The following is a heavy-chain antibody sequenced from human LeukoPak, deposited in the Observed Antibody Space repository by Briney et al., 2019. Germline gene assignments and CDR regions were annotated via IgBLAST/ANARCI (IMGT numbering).Heavy chain of an antibody. CDR1: GYTFTSYY. J-gene: IGHJ4*02. CDR2: INPSGGST. Sequence: ASVTVSCKASGYTFTSYYMHWVRQAPGQGLEWMGIINPSGGSTSYAQKFQGRVTMTRDTSTSTVYMELSSLRSEDTAVYYCARAYCGGDCFWYYFDYWGQGTLVTVSS. D-gene: IGHD2-21*02. CDR3: ARAYCGGDCFWYYFDY. V-gene: IGHV1-46*01.